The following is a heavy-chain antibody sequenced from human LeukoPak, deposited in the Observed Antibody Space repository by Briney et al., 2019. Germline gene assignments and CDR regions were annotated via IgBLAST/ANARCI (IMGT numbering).Heavy chain of an antibody. CDR2: INPNSGGT. D-gene: IGHD2-2*01. Sequence: GASVKVSCKASGYTFTGYYMHWVRQAPGQGLEWMGWINPNSGGTNYAQKFQGRVTMTRDTSISTAYMELSRLRSDDTAVYYCARGRIVVVPDNWFDPWGQGTLVTVSS. J-gene: IGHJ5*02. V-gene: IGHV1-2*02. CDR3: ARGRIVVVPDNWFDP. CDR1: GYTFTGYY.